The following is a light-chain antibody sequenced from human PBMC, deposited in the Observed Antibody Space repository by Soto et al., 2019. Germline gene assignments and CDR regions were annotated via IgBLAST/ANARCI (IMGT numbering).Light chain of an antibody. CDR1: QNDIGVYDF. CDR3: KSYAGSNTYV. V-gene: IGLV2-8*01. J-gene: IGLJ1*01. Sequence: QSAPTQPPPAAGSPGQAVTISCTGTQNDIGVYDFVSWYQHHPGKAPRLIIYEVVQRPSGVPDRFSGSKSGNTASLTVSGLQAADEADYFCKSYAGSNTYVFGSGTKVTVL. CDR2: EVV.